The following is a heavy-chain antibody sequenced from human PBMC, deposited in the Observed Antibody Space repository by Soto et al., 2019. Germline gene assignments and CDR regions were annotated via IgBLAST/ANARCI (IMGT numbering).Heavy chain of an antibody. CDR3: AREGVLMPASYFDF. Sequence: GASVKVSCKASGGSFTNYAFSWVRQAPGQGLEWMGLIMPLFETTNYAQRFQGRVTITANDSATTVYLELTGLTSDDTAVYCCAREGVLMPASYFDFWGQGTLVTVSS. D-gene: IGHD2-21*02. V-gene: IGHV1-69*13. J-gene: IGHJ4*02. CDR1: GGSFTNYA. CDR2: IMPLFETT.